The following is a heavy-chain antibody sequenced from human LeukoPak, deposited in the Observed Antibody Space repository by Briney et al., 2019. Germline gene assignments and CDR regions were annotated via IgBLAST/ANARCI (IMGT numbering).Heavy chain of an antibody. CDR2: FYPEDGET. D-gene: IGHD5-18*01. CDR3: ATAGIQLWLRSGDAFDI. V-gene: IGHV1-24*01. Sequence: ASVKVSCKVSGYTLTELSMHWVRQAPGKGLEWMGGFYPEDGETIYAQKFQGRVTMTEDTSTDTAYMELSSLRSEDTAVYYCATAGIQLWLRSGDAFDIWGQGTMVTVSS. J-gene: IGHJ3*02. CDR1: GYTLTELS.